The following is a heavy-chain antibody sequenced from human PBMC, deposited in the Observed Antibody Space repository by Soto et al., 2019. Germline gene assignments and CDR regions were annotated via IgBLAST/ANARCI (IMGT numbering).Heavy chain of an antibody. CDR3: VRSYCSGGTCSGWFDP. CDR2: ISFDGSST. D-gene: IGHD2-15*01. CDR1: GFTFSSHG. J-gene: IGHJ5*02. Sequence: PGGSLRLSCAASGFTFSSHGMHWVRQAPGKGLEWVAVISFDGSSTSYADSVKGRFTISRDNAKNTLYLQLNSLRAEDTAVYYCVRSYCSGGTCSGWFDPWGQGTLVTVSS. V-gene: IGHV3-30*03.